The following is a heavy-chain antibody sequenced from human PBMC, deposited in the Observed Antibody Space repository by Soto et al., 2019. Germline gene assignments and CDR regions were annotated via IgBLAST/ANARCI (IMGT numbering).Heavy chain of an antibody. V-gene: IGHV3-30*03. D-gene: IGHD6-13*01. CDR3: AGIGIAAAMTRFDY. CDR2: ISYDGSNK. CDR1: GFTFSSYG. J-gene: IGHJ4*02. Sequence: LRLSCAASGFTFSSYGMHWVRQAPGKGLEWVAVISYDGSNKYYADSVKGRFTISRDNSKNTLYLQMNSLRSEDTAVYYCAGIGIAAAMTRFDYWGQGTLVTVSS.